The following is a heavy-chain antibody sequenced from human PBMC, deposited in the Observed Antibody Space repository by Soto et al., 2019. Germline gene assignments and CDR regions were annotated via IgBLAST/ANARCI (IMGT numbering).Heavy chain of an antibody. CDR2: VDPTDSYS. V-gene: IGHV5-10-1*01. J-gene: IGHJ6*03. CDR1: GYSFTNYW. CDR3: ARDSYYTSRNYFNYYTYSMDV. D-gene: IGHD3-3*01. Sequence: GESLKISCKGSGYSFTNYWITRVRQMPGKGLEWLGRVDPTDSYSNYSPSFQGHVTISADKSISTAYLQWSSLKASDTAMYYCARDSYYTSRNYFNYYTYSMDVWSQGTIVTVSS.